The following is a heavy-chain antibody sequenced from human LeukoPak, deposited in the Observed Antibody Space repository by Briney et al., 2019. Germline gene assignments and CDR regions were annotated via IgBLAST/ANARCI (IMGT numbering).Heavy chain of an antibody. J-gene: IGHJ6*02. CDR1: GFTFSSFE. CDR3: ARDDTVTYYAMDV. CDR2: ISRSGSTI. D-gene: IGHD4-17*01. V-gene: IGHV3-48*03. Sequence: GGSLRLSCAASGFTFSSFEMNWVRQAPARGLEWVSYISRSGSTIYYADSVKGRFTISRDNAKYSLYLQMNSLRAEDTAVYYCARDDTVTYYAMDVWGQGTTVTVSS.